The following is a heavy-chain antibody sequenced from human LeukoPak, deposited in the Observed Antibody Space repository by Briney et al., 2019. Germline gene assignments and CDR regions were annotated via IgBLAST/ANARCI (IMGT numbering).Heavy chain of an antibody. J-gene: IGHJ4*02. Sequence: SETLSLTCGVSGGSVINTNWWTWVRQPPGKGLEWIGEVHLDGRTNYNPSLESRLTMSVDASENQVSLRLTSVTAADTAVYYCAREGGFYRPLDYSGQGTLVTVSS. CDR3: AREGGFYRPLDY. CDR1: GGSVINTNW. D-gene: IGHD3-3*01. CDR2: VHLDGRT. V-gene: IGHV4-4*02.